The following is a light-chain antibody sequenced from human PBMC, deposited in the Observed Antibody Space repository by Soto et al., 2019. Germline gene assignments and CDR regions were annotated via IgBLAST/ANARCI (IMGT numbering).Light chain of an antibody. Sequence: QSALTQPASVSGSPGQSITISCTGTSSDVGGYNYVSWYQQHPGKAPKLMIYDVSNRPSGVSNRFSGSKSGNTASLTISGLQAEDEADYYCSSYTSSSTLYYDFGTGTKV. V-gene: IGLV2-14*01. CDR1: SSDVGGYNY. CDR3: SSYTSSSTLYYD. CDR2: DVS. J-gene: IGLJ1*01.